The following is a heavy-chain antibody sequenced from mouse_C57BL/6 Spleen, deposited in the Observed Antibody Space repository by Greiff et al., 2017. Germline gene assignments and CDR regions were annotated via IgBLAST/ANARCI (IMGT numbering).Heavy chain of an antibody. D-gene: IGHD1-1*01. CDR2: IDPETGGT. V-gene: IGHV1-15*01. J-gene: IGHJ2*01. CDR3: TRWGGSRDFDY. CDR1: GYTFTDYE. Sequence: VQLQQSGAELVRPGASVTLSCKASGYTFTDYEMHLVKQTPVHGLEWIGAIDPETGGTAYNQKFKGKAILTADKSSSTAYMELRSLTSEDSAVYYCTRWGGSRDFDYWGQGTTLTVSS.